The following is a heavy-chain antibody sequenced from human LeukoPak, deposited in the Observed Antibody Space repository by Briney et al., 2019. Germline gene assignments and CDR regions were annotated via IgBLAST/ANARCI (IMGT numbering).Heavy chain of an antibody. CDR1: GYTFRSFA. D-gene: IGHD4-17*01. V-gene: IGHV3-23*01. CDR2: ISGSGGST. Sequence: GGSLRLSCAASGYTFRSFAMSWVRQAPGKGLEWVSTISGSGGSTNYADSVKGRFTFSRDNSKNTLSLQMNSLRVEDTAVYYCTKDLPDYGDYIEGYWGQGNLVTVSS. CDR3: TKDLPDYGDYIEGY. J-gene: IGHJ4*02.